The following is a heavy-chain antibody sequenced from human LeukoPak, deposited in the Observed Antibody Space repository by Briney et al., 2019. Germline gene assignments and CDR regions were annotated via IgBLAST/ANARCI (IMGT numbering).Heavy chain of an antibody. Sequence: SETLSLTCAVYGGSFSGYYWSWIRQPPGKGLEWIGEINHSGSTNYNPSLKSRVTISVDTSKNQFSLKLSSVTAADTAVYYCARGLEWGHIDYWGQGTLVTVSS. D-gene: IGHD3-16*01. V-gene: IGHV4-34*01. CDR3: ARGLEWGHIDY. CDR1: GGSFSGYY. CDR2: INHSGST. J-gene: IGHJ4*02.